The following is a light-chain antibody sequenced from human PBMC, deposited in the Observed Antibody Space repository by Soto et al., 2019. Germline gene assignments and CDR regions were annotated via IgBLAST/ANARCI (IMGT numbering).Light chain of an antibody. V-gene: IGKV3-20*01. CDR3: QQYGSTPPAT. J-gene: IGKJ2*01. Sequence: EIVLTQSPGTLSLSPGERATLSCRASQSVSSGNLAWYQQKPGQAPRLLIYGASSRATGIPDRFSGSGSGTDFTLTIGRLEPEDFAVYYCQQYGSTPPATFGQGTNLEIK. CDR2: GAS. CDR1: QSVSSGN.